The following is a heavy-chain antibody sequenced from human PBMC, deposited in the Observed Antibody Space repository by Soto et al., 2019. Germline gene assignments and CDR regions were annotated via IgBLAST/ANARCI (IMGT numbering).Heavy chain of an antibody. V-gene: IGHV3-23*01. J-gene: IGHJ6*02. D-gene: IGHD1-26*01. Sequence: EVQLLESGGGLVQPGGSLRLSCAASGFTFSSYAMSWVRQAPGKGLEWVSAISGSGGSTYYADSVKGRFTISRDNSKNTLYLQMNSLRAEDTAVYYCAKVLRSGAKNYYYYGMDVWGQGTTVTVSS. CDR3: AKVLRSGAKNYYYYGMDV. CDR1: GFTFSSYA. CDR2: ISGSGGST.